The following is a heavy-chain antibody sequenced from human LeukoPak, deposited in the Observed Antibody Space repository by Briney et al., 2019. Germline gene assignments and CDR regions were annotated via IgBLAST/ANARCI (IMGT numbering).Heavy chain of an antibody. D-gene: IGHD4-23*01. V-gene: IGHV3-48*04. J-gene: IGHJ4*02. CDR2: ISSSSSTI. Sequence: GGSLRLSCAASGFNFNTYTMNWVRQAPGKGLEWVSYISSSSSTIYYADSVKGRFTISRDNAKNSLYLQMNSLRAEDTAVYYCARGGVVMTTVVTDWGQGTLVTVSS. CDR1: GFNFNTYT. CDR3: ARGGVVMTTVVTD.